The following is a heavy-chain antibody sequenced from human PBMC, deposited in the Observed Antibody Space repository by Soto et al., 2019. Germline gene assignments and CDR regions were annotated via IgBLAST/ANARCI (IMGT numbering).Heavy chain of an antibody. CDR1: GFTFSSYG. D-gene: IGHD6-19*01. J-gene: IGHJ4*02. Sequence: PGGSLRLSCAASGFTFSSYGMHSVRQAPGKGLEWVAVISNDGSNKYYADSVKGRFTISRDNSKNTLYLQMNSLRAEDTAVYYCAKEVPSSGWTFDYWGQGTLVTVSS. CDR3: AKEVPSSGWTFDY. V-gene: IGHV3-30*18. CDR2: ISNDGSNK.